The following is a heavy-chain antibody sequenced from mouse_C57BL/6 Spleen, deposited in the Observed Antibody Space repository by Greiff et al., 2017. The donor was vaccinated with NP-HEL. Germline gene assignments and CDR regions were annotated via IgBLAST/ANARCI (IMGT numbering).Heavy chain of an antibody. J-gene: IGHJ4*01. CDR3: ARKRGQLSAMDY. CDR2: IRSGSSTI. V-gene: IGHV5-17*01. D-gene: IGHD3-2*02. Sequence: EVMLVESGGGLVKPGGSRKLSCAASGFTFRDYGMHWVRQAPEKGLEWVAYIRSGSSTIYYADTVKGRFTISRDNAKNTLFLQMTSLRSEDTAMYYCARKRGQLSAMDYWGQGTSVTVSS. CDR1: GFTFRDYG.